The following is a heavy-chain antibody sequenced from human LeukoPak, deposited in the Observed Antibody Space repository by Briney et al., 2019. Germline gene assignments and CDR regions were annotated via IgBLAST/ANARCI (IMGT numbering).Heavy chain of an antibody. D-gene: IGHD5-12*01. J-gene: IGHJ4*02. CDR2: TNHSGST. CDR3: ARGRATVDY. CDR1: GGSFSGYY. V-gene: IGHV4-34*01. Sequence: PSETLSLTCAVYGGSFSGYYWSWIRQPPGKGLEWIGETNHSGSTNYNPSLKSRVTISVDTSKNQFSLKLSSVTAADTAVYYCARGRATVDYWGQGTLVTVSS.